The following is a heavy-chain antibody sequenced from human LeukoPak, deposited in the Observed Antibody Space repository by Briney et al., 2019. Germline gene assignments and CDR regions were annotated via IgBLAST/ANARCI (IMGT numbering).Heavy chain of an antibody. Sequence: GGSLRLSCAASGFTFSSYIMSWVRQAPGKGLEWVSYISSSSSSTIYYADSVKGRFTISRDNAKNSLYLQMNSLRAEDTAVYYCAREGGDYGDYFDYWGQGTLVTVSS. D-gene: IGHD4-17*01. CDR1: GFTFSSYI. CDR2: ISSSSSSTI. J-gene: IGHJ4*02. CDR3: AREGGDYGDYFDY. V-gene: IGHV3-48*04.